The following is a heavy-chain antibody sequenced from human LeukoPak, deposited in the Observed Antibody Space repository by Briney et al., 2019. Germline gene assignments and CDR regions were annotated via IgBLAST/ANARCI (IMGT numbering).Heavy chain of an antibody. CDR1: GYTFTNYD. Sequence: ASVKVSCKASGYTFTNYDLNWVRQATGQGLEWMGWMNPNSGNTGYAQKFQGRVTMTRNTSISTAYMELSSLRSEDTAVYYCARARSRVRGPFDYWGQGTLVTVSS. J-gene: IGHJ4*02. CDR3: ARARSRVRGPFDY. D-gene: IGHD3-10*01. V-gene: IGHV1-8*01. CDR2: MNPNSGNT.